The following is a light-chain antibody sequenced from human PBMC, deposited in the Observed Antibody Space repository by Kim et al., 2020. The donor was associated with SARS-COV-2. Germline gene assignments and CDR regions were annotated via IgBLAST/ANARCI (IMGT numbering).Light chain of an antibody. J-gene: IGLJ3*02. V-gene: IGLV1-44*01. CDR1: SSNIGTNT. CDR3: ATWDDSLNGWV. Sequence: ELTQPPSASGTPGQRVSVSCSGSSSNIGTNTVIWYQQFPGTAPKLLIYSNDQRHSGVPDRFSGSKSATSASLAISGLQSEDEANYYCATWDDSLNGWVFGGGTQLTVL. CDR2: SND.